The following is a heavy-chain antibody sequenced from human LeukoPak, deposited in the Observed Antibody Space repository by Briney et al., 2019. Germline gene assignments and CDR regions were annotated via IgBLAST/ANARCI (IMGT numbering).Heavy chain of an antibody. D-gene: IGHD3-3*01. CDR1: GFTFSSYS. V-gene: IGHV3-21*01. Sequence: GGSLRLSCAASGFTFSSYSMNWVRQAPGKGLEWVSSISSSSSYIYYADSVKGRFTISRDNAKNSLYLQMNSLRAEDTAVYYCARDSGPYYDFWSGYYTGYFQHWGQGTLVTVSS. CDR2: ISSSSSYI. CDR3: ARDSGPYYDFWSGYYTGYFQH. J-gene: IGHJ1*01.